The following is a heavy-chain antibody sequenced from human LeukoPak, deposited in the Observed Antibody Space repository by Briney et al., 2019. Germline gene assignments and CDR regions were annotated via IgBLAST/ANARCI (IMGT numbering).Heavy chain of an antibody. CDR2: INPNSGGT. Sequence: ASVKVSCKASGYTFTGYYMHWVRQAPGQGLEWMGWINPNSGGTNYAQKFQGRVTMTRDTSISTAYMELSRLRSDDTAVYYCAREDGYNHYFDYWGQGTLVTVSS. J-gene: IGHJ4*02. V-gene: IGHV1-2*02. CDR1: GYTFTGYY. D-gene: IGHD5-24*01. CDR3: AREDGYNHYFDY.